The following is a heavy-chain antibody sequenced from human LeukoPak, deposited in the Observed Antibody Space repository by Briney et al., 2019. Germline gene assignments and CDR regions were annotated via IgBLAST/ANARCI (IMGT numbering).Heavy chain of an antibody. J-gene: IGHJ4*02. V-gene: IGHV3-30*02. CDR2: VRNDGTNR. CDR3: AKDLGSLISGTYYYYFDY. Sequence: GGSLRLSCAASGFTFSSYGMHWVRQAPGKGLEWVAFVRNDGTNRHYADSVKGRFTISRDNSKKMLYLQMNSLRAEDTAVYYCAKDLGSLISGTYYYYFDYWGQGTLVTVSS. D-gene: IGHD3-10*01. CDR1: GFTFSSYG.